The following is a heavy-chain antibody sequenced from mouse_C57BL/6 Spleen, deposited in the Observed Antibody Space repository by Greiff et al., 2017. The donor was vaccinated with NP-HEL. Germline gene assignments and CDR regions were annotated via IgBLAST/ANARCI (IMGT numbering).Heavy chain of an antibody. CDR1: GYTFTSYW. J-gene: IGHJ2*01. CDR3: ARRGYDYDDPYYFDY. D-gene: IGHD2-4*01. CDR2: IDPSDSET. Sequence: QVQLQQSGAELVRPGSSVKLSCKASGYTFTSYWMHWVKQRPIQGLEWIGNIDPSDSETHYNQKFKDKATLTVDKSSSTAYMQLSSLTSEDSAVYYCARRGYDYDDPYYFDYWGQGTTLTVSS. V-gene: IGHV1-52*01.